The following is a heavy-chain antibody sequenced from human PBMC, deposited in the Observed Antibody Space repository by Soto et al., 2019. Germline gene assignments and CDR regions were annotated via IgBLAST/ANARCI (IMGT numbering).Heavy chain of an antibody. CDR2: ISYDGSNK. CDR3: ARDWWEEPAGKETVSKFDY. Sequence: GGSLRLSCAASGFTFSSYGMHWVLQAPGKGLEWVAVISYDGSNKFYAGSVRGRFTISRDNSKNTIYLQMNSLRAEDTAVYYCARDWWEEPAGKETVSKFDYWGQGTLVTVSS. D-gene: IGHD6-13*01. CDR1: GFTFSSYG. J-gene: IGHJ4*02. V-gene: IGHV3-30*03.